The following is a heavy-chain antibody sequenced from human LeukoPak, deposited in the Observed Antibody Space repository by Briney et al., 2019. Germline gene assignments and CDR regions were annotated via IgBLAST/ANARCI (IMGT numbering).Heavy chain of an antibody. J-gene: IGHJ5*02. V-gene: IGHV4-39*01. D-gene: IGHD2-2*01. CDR2: IYYSGST. CDR3: ARHAVVVVPAATNNWFHP. CDR1: GGSLSSSSYY. Sequence: SETLSLTCTVSGGSLSSSSYYGGWIRQPPGKGLEWIGSIYYSGSTYYNPSLKSRVTISVDTSKNQFSLKLSSVTAADTAVYYCARHAVVVVPAATNNWFHPWGQGTLVTVSS.